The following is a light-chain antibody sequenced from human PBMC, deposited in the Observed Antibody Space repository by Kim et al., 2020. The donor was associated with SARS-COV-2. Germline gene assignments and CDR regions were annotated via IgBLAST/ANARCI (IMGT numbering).Light chain of an antibody. V-gene: IGKV2-28*01. Sequence: DIVMTHSPLSLPVTPGEPASISCRSIQSLLHSNGYNYLDWYLQKPGQSPQLLIYLGSNRASGVPDRFSGSGSGTDFTLKITRVEAEDVGVYYCMQALQTPRTFGQGTKLEI. J-gene: IGKJ2*01. CDR3: MQALQTPRT. CDR2: LGS. CDR1: QSLLHSNGYNY.